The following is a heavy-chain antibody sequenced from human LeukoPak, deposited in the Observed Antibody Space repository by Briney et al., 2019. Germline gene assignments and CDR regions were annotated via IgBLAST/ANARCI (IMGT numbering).Heavy chain of an antibody. CDR3: ARGPSGSPNNWFDP. CDR2: IIPIFGTA. D-gene: IGHD1-26*01. CDR1: GYTFTSYG. V-gene: IGHV1-69*13. Sequence: SVKVSCKASGYTFTSYGISWVRQAPGQGLEWMGGIIPIFGTANYAQKFQGRVTITADESTSTAYMELSSLRSEDTAVYYCARGPSGSPNNWFDPWGQGTLVTVSS. J-gene: IGHJ5*02.